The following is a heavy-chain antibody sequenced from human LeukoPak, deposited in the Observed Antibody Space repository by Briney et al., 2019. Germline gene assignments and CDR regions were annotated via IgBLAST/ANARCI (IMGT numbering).Heavy chain of an antibody. D-gene: IGHD6-19*01. CDR1: GFTFSSYG. CDR3: ATNSSGWYEFDY. V-gene: IGHV3-33*01. CDR2: IWYDGSNK. Sequence: GASLRLSCAASGFTFSSYGMHWVRQAPGKGLGWVAVIWYDGSNKYYADSVKGRFTISRDNSKNTLYLQMNSLRAEDTAVYYCATNSSGWYEFDYWGQGTLVTVSS. J-gene: IGHJ4*02.